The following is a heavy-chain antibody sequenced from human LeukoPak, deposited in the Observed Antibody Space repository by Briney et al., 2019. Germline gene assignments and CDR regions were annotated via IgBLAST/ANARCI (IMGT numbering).Heavy chain of an antibody. V-gene: IGHV4-34*01. CDR3: ARRYYYDSNFDY. CDR1: GGSFSGYY. CDR2: INHSRST. D-gene: IGHD3-22*01. Sequence: SETLSLTCAVYGGSFSGYYWSWIRQPPGKGLEWIGEINHSRSTNYNPSLKSRVAISVDTSKNQFSLKLSSVTAADTAVYYCARRYYYDSNFDYWGQGTLVTVSS. J-gene: IGHJ4*02.